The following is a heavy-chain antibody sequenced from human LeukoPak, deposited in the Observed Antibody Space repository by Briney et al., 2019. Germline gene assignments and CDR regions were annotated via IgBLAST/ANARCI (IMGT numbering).Heavy chain of an antibody. CDR2: ISSSGSTI. CDR1: GFTFSSYE. J-gene: IGHJ6*02. D-gene: IGHD4-17*01. Sequence: PGGSLRLSCAASGFTFSSYEMNWVRQAPGKGLEWVSHISSSGSTIYYADSVEGRFTISRDNAKNSLYLQMNSLRAEDTAVYYCARAFYGDYGMDVWGQGTTVTVSS. CDR3: ARAFYGDYGMDV. V-gene: IGHV3-48*03.